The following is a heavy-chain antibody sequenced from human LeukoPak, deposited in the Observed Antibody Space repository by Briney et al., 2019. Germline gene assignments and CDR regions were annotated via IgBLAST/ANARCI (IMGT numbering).Heavy chain of an antibody. CDR2: FFYSGYT. J-gene: IGHJ4*02. Sequence: SETLSLTCSLSGGPVTSSNYFWAWIRQPPGKGLEWIGTFFYSGYTYYNPSLKSRVTISADTSKNQLSLNLTSVTATDTAVYYCARQRFWISYPFDYWGRGVRVAVSS. CDR3: ARQRFWISYPFDY. CDR1: GGPVTSSNYF. D-gene: IGHD3-3*01. V-gene: IGHV4-39*01.